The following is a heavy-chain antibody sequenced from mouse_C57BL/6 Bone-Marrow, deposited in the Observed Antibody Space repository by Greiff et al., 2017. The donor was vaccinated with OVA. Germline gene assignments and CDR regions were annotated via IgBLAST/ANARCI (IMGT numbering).Heavy chain of an antibody. Sequence: EVQLKESGGGLVKPGGSLKLSCAASGFTFSDYGMHWVRQAPEKGLEWVAYISSGSSTIYYADTVKGRFTISRDNAKNTLFLQMTSLRSEDTAMYYCARLGYDYDVTWFAYWGQGTLVTVSA. CDR1: GFTFSDYG. D-gene: IGHD2-4*01. V-gene: IGHV5-17*01. CDR2: ISSGSSTI. CDR3: ARLGYDYDVTWFAY. J-gene: IGHJ3*01.